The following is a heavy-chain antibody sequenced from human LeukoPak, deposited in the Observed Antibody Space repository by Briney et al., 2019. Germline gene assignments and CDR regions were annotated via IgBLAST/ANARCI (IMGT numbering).Heavy chain of an antibody. CDR3: ARVGYISGWYPFDF. J-gene: IGHJ4*02. V-gene: IGHV4-34*01. Sequence: SETLSLTCTVSGESISGFYWTWIRQPPGEGPEWIGEINHTGRTNYNPSLKSRVTISVDMSKTQFSLKLSSVTAADTAVYYCARVGYISGWYPFDFWGLGTLVIVSS. D-gene: IGHD6-19*01. CDR1: GESISGFY. CDR2: INHTGRT.